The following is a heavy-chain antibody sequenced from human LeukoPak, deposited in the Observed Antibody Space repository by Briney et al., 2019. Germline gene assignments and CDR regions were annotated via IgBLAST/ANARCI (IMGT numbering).Heavy chain of an antibody. Sequence: GGSLRLSCVASGYPFSSYSMNWIRQAPGKGLVWVSHINSDGSITSYADSVKGRFTISRDNAKNTLYLQMNSLRAEDTAVYYCARDAVDTANAVWGQGTTVTVSS. J-gene: IGHJ6*02. CDR2: INSDGSIT. CDR1: GYPFSSYS. CDR3: ARDAVDTANAV. D-gene: IGHD5-18*01. V-gene: IGHV3-74*01.